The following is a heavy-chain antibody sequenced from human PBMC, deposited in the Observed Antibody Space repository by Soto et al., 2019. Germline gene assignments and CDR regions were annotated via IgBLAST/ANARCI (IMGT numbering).Heavy chain of an antibody. V-gene: IGHV1-8*01. Sequence: GASVKVSCKASGYTFTSYDINWVRQATGQGLEWMGWMNPNSGNTGYAQKFQGRVTMTRNTSISTAYMELSSLRSEDTAVYYCARGLIAAVGYYMDVWGKGTTVTVSS. J-gene: IGHJ6*03. CDR1: GYTFTSYD. CDR3: ARGLIAAVGYYMDV. CDR2: MNPNSGNT. D-gene: IGHD6-13*01.